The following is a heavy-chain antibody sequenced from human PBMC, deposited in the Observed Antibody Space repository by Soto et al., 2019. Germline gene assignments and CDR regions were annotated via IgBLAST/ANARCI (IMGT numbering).Heavy chain of an antibody. J-gene: IGHJ4*02. CDR3: TGSYIASGNFEY. D-gene: IGHD6-13*01. CDR1: GYTFTRYG. Sequence: ASVKVSCKASGYTFTRYGISWVRQAPGQGHEWKRKISAYNGNTNYAQKHTGRVTMSTDTSTSTASMEMRSMRSDDTDVYKYTGSYIASGNFEYWGQGTLVTVST. V-gene: IGHV1-18*01. CDR2: ISAYNGNT.